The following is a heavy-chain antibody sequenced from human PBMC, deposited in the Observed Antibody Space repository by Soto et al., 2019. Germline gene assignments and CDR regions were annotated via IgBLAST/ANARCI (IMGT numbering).Heavy chain of an antibody. Sequence: QVQLVESGGGVVQPGRSLRLSCAASGFTFSSYVMHWVRQAPGKALAWVAVIWYEGSNKYYADSVKGRFTSSRDNSKNTLYLQMNSLSAEDTAVYDCERALDGYNYFDSWGQGTLVAVSS. CDR3: ERALDGYNYFDS. CDR2: IWYEGSNK. D-gene: IGHD5-18*01. J-gene: IGHJ4*02. V-gene: IGHV3-33*01. CDR1: GFTFSSYV.